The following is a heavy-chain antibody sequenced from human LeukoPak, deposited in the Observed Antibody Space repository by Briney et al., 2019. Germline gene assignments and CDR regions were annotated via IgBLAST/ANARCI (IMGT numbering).Heavy chain of an antibody. V-gene: IGHV4-59*01. CDR1: GGSISSYY. CDR2: IYYSGST. Sequence: SETLSLTCTVSGGSISSYYWSWVRQPPGKGLEWVGYIYYSGSTNYNPSLKSRVTISVDTSKNQFSLKLSSVTAADTAVYYCARVAVDLIGNWFDPWGQGTLVTVSS. D-gene: IGHD6-19*01. CDR3: ARVAVDLIGNWFDP. J-gene: IGHJ5*02.